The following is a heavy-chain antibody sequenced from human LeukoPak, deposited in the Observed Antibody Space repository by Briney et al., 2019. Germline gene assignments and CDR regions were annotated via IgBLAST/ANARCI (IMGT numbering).Heavy chain of an antibody. D-gene: IGHD4-17*01. CDR3: ARTYGDPRRGYFDY. CDR1: SVSISNYS. J-gene: IGHJ4*02. Sequence: SETLCLTCTVSSVSISNYSLSWIRQPPEKGLEWICYIYYTGSTNYYPSLKSRLTMSVDTSKNPLSLNLSSVTAADTAVYYCARTYGDPRRGYFDYWGQGTLVTVSS. CDR2: IYYTGST. V-gene: IGHV4-59*08.